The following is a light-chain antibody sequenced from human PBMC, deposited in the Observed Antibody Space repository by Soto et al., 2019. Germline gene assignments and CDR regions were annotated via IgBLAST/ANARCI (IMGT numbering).Light chain of an antibody. CDR3: QQLNSYLSLT. V-gene: IGKV1-9*01. J-gene: IGKJ4*01. Sequence: IQLTQSPSSLSASVGDRVTITCRASQGISSYLAWYQQKPGKAPKLLFYGASTLQNGVPSRFSGSGSGTDFTLTISSLQPEDFATYYCQQLNSYLSLTFGGGTKVEIK. CDR1: QGISSY. CDR2: GAS.